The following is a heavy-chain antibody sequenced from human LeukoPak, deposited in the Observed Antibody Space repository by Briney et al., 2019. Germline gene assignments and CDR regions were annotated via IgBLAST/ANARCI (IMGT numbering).Heavy chain of an antibody. CDR2: ISSSSSYI. J-gene: IGHJ4*02. CDR1: GFTFSSYG. CDR3: ARVGYSYGYDY. Sequence: SGRSLRLSCAASGFTFSSYGMHWVRQAPGKGLEWVSSISSSSSYIYYADSVKGRFTISRDNAKNSLYLQMNSLRAEDTAVYYCARVGYSYGYDYWGQGTLVTVSS. D-gene: IGHD5-18*01. V-gene: IGHV3-21*01.